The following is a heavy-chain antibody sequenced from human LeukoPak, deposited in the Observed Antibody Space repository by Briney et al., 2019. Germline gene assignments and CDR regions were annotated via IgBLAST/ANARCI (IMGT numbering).Heavy chain of an antibody. CDR3: ARDRAGQQLAPWYYHYGMDV. CDR1: GFIFSNAW. Sequence: GGSLRLSCAASGFIFSNAWMNWVRQAPGKGLEWVAVISYDGSNKYYADSVKGRFTISRDNSKNTLYLQMNSLRAEDTAVYYCARDRAGQQLAPWYYHYGMDVWGQGTTVIVSS. CDR2: ISYDGSNK. D-gene: IGHD6-13*01. V-gene: IGHV3-30*03. J-gene: IGHJ6*02.